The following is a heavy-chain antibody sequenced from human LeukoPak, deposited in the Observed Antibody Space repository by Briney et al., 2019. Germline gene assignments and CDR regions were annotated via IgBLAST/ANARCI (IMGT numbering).Heavy chain of an antibody. CDR1: GFTFSSYA. CDR3: ARDSSNDYGDYPPDF. CDR2: ISYDGSNK. Sequence: GGSLRLSCAASGFTFSSYAMHWVRQAPGKGLEWVAVISYDGSNKYYADSVKGRFTISRDNSKNSLHLQMNSLRAEDTAVYYCARDSSNDYGDYPPDFWGQGTLVTVSS. J-gene: IGHJ4*02. V-gene: IGHV3-30-3*01. D-gene: IGHD4-17*01.